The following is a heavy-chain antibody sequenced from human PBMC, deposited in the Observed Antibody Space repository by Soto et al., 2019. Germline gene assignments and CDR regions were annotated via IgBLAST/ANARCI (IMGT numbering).Heavy chain of an antibody. V-gene: IGHV4-31*03. CDR3: ARAGIAAANS. CDR2: IYYSGST. CDR1: GGSISSGGYY. J-gene: IGHJ4*02. D-gene: IGHD6-13*01. Sequence: QVQLQESGPGLVKPSQTLSLTCTVSGGSISSGGYYWSWIRQHPGKGLEWIGYIYYSGSTYYNPSLKRRVILSVDTSKNQYSLKLSSVTAADTAVYYCARAGIAAANSWGQGTLVTVSS.